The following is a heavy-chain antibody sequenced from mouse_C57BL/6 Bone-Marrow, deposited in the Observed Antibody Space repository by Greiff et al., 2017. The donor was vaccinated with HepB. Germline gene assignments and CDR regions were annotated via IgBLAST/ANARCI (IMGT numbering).Heavy chain of an antibody. D-gene: IGHD1-1*01. J-gene: IGHJ1*03. CDR2: IWTGGGT. CDR3: ARNEDYYGTPYWYFDV. V-gene: IGHV2-9-1*01. CDR1: GFSLTSYA. Sequence: VKVVESGPGLVAPSQSLSITCTVSGFSLTSYAISWVRQPPGKGLEWLGVIWTGGGTNYNSALKSSLSISKDNSKSQVFLKMNSLQTDDTARYYCARNEDYYGTPYWYFDVWGTGTTVTVSS.